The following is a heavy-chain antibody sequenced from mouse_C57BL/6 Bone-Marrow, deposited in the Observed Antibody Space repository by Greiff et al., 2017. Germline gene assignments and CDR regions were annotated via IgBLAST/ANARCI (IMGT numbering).Heavy chain of an antibody. CDR2: IHPNSGST. V-gene: IGHV1-64*01. Sequence: QVQLQQPGAELVKPGASVKLSCKASGYTFTSYWMHWVKQRPGQGLEWIGMIHPNSGSTNYNEKFKSKATLTVDKSSSTAYMQLSSLTSEDSAVYCCARRDYYYGSSPWCFDVWGTGTTVTVSS. D-gene: IGHD1-1*01. J-gene: IGHJ1*03. CDR3: ARRDYYYGSSPWCFDV. CDR1: GYTFTSYW.